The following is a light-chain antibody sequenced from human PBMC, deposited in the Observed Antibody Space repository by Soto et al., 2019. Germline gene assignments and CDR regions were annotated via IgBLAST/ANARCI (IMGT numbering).Light chain of an antibody. Sequence: DIVMTQSPATLSVSPGERVTLSCMSSQSLSSNLAWFQQKPGQAPRLLIYGTSSRATGIPARFSGSGSGTEFTLTISSLQSEDFAVYCCQQYNFWPWTFAQGTKVEIK. CDR2: GTS. CDR3: QQYNFWPWT. CDR1: QSLSSN. J-gene: IGKJ1*01. V-gene: IGKV3-15*01.